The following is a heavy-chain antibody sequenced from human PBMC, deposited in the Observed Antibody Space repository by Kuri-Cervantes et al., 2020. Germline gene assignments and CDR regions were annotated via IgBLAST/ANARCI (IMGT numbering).Heavy chain of an antibody. CDR1: GYTFTSYG. CDR3: ARDHYYDSSGKDDY. J-gene: IGHJ4*02. D-gene: IGHD3-22*01. Sequence: ASVKVSCKASGYTFTSYGISWVRQAPGQGLEWMGWISAYNGNTNYAQKLQGRVTMTTDTSTSTAYMELRSLRSDDTAVYYCARDHYYDSSGKDDYWGQGTLVTVSS. V-gene: IGHV1-18*01. CDR2: ISAYNGNT.